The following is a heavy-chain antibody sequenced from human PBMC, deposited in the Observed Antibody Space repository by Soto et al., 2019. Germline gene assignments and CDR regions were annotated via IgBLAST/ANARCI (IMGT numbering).Heavy chain of an antibody. CDR2: INPSGCST. D-gene: IGHD3-10*01. J-gene: IGHJ4*02. Sequence: ASVKVSCKASGYTFTSYYMHWVRQAPGQGLEWMGIINPSGCSTSYAQKFQGRVTMTRDTSTSTVYMELSSLRSEDTAVYYCARSERNYGSGSYYPNFDYWGQGTLVTVSS. V-gene: IGHV1-46*01. CDR1: GYTFTSYY. CDR3: ARSERNYGSGSYYPNFDY.